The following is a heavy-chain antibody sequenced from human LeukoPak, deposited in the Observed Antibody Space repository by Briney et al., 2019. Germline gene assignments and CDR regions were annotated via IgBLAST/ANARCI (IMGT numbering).Heavy chain of an antibody. D-gene: IGHD3-3*01. CDR3: ASMRYDFWSQGARHNYYYYMDV. Sequence: GASVKVSCKASGYTFTGYYMHWVRQAPGQGLEWMGWINPNSGGTNYVQKFQGRVTMTRDTSISTAYMELSRLRSDDTAVYYCASMRYDFWSQGARHNYYYYMDVWGKGTTVTVSS. J-gene: IGHJ6*03. CDR1: GYTFTGYY. V-gene: IGHV1-2*02. CDR2: INPNSGGT.